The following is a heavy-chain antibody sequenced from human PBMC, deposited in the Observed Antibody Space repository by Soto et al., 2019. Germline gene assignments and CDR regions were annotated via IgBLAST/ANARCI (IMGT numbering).Heavy chain of an antibody. CDR2: MSHSGGT. V-gene: IGHV4-39*01. CDR3: ARVERGTATTVVDAFDI. J-gene: IGHJ3*02. D-gene: IGHD1-1*01. Sequence: SETLSLTCTVSGGSISSSSYYWGWIRQPPGKGLEWIGEMSHSGGTHYNPSLKSRVTISVDTSKNQFTLKMSSVTAADTALYYCARVERGTATTVVDAFDIWGPGTMVT. CDR1: GGSISSSSYY.